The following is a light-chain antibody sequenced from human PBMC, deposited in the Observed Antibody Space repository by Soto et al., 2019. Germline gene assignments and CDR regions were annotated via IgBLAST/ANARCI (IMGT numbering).Light chain of an antibody. Sequence: EIVLTQSPCTLSLSTGERATLSCRASQSVSDNHLAWYQQKPGQAPRLLIYDASIRVAGIPDRISGSGSGTDFTLTISRLEPEDFAVYYCQQNGWSPLTFGHGTRLAI. V-gene: IGKV3-20*01. J-gene: IGKJ5*01. CDR1: QSVSDNH. CDR3: QQNGWSPLT. CDR2: DAS.